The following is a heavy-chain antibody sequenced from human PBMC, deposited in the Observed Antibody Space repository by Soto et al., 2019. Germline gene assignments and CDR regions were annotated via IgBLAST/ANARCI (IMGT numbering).Heavy chain of an antibody. CDR2: ISYDGSNK. J-gene: IGHJ6*02. CDR3: AKDLVDFLLRYFDWPHYYYYGMDV. CDR1: GFTFSSYG. D-gene: IGHD3-9*01. V-gene: IGHV3-30*18. Sequence: GGSLRLSCAASGFTFSSYGMHWVRQAPGKGLEWVAVISYDGSNKYYADSVKGRFTISRDNSKNTLYLQMNSLRAEDTAVYYCAKDLVDFLLRYFDWPHYYYYGMDVWGQGTTVTVSS.